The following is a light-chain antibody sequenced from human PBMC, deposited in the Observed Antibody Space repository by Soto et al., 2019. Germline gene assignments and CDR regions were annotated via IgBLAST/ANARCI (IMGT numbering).Light chain of an antibody. CDR3: QQYNNWPPYT. V-gene: IGKV3-15*01. CDR1: QSVASN. CDR2: GAS. J-gene: IGKJ2*01. Sequence: EIVMTQSPATLSVSPGERATLSCRASQSVASNLAWYQQKPGQAPRLLIYGASTRAPGIPARFSGSGSGTEFTLTISSLQSEDFAVCYCQQYNNWPPYTLGQGTKLQIK.